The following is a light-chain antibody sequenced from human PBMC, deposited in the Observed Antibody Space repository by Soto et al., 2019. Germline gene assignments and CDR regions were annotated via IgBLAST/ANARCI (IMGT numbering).Light chain of an antibody. CDR3: SSYTTVSTYV. CDR2: DVR. V-gene: IGLV2-14*01. J-gene: IGLJ1*01. Sequence: QSALTQPAPASGSPGQSITISCTGTSSDVGGYNYVSWYQQHPGKAPKLMIYDVRNRPSGVSNRFSGSKSVNTASLTISGLQAEDEADYYCSSYTTVSTYVFGTGTKVTVL. CDR1: SSDVGGYNY.